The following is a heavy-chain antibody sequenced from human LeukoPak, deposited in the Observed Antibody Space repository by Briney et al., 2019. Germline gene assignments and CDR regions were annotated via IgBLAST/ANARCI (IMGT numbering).Heavy chain of an antibody. Sequence: PSETLSLTCTVSGGSISCGGYYWSWIRQPPGKGLEWIGYIYHSGSTYYNPSLKSRVTISVDRSKNQFSLKLNSETAADTAVYYCARKYGSGSLTNWFDPWGQGTLVTVSS. V-gene: IGHV4-30-2*01. J-gene: IGHJ5*02. CDR1: GGSISCGGYY. CDR2: IYHSGST. D-gene: IGHD3-10*01. CDR3: ARKYGSGSLTNWFDP.